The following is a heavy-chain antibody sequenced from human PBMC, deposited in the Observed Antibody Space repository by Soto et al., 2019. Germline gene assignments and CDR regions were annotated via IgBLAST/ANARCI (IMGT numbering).Heavy chain of an antibody. J-gene: IGHJ4*02. Sequence: GGCLRLSCAASGITFSTYTRSWVHQAPGKGLEWVSVISGSGGSPSYADSVQGRFTISRDNPKNTLYLQMNSLRAEDTAMYYCAKARCSTTNCYVPDYWGQGTLVTVSS. V-gene: IGHV3-23*01. D-gene: IGHD2-2*01. CDR1: GITFSTYT. CDR3: AKARCSTTNCYVPDY. CDR2: ISGSGGSP.